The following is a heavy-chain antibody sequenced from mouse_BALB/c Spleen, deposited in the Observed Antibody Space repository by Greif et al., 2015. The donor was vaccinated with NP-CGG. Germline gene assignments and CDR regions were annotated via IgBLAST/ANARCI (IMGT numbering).Heavy chain of an antibody. D-gene: IGHD2-14*01. Sequence: VQLQESGAELVKPGASVKLSCKTSGYTFTSYWIQWVKQRPGQGLGWIGEIFPGAGTTYYNEKFKGKATLTIDTSSSTAYMQLSSLTSEDSAVYFCARGDRYGFDYWGQGTTLTVSS. CDR2: IFPGAGTT. CDR3: ARGDRYGFDY. J-gene: IGHJ2*01. V-gene: IGHV1S132*01. CDR1: GYTFTSYW.